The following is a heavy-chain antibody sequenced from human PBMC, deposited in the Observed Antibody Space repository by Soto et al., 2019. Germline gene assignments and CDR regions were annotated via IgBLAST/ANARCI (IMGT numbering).Heavy chain of an antibody. Sequence: ASVKVSCKASGGTFSSYAISWVRQAPGQGLEWMGGIIPIFGTANYAQKFQGRVTITADESTSTAYMELSSLRSEDTAVYYCARAGSPTVTAYYFDYWGQGTLVTVSS. J-gene: IGHJ4*02. D-gene: IGHD4-17*01. CDR1: GGTFSSYA. CDR3: ARAGSPTVTAYYFDY. CDR2: IIPIFGTA. V-gene: IGHV1-69*13.